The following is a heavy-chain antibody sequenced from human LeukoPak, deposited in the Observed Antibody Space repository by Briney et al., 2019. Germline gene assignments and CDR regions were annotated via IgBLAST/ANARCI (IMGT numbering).Heavy chain of an antibody. J-gene: IGHJ4*02. CDR1: GGSISSGDYY. CDR2: ISYSGST. V-gene: IGHV4-30-4*08. D-gene: IGHD3-3*01. CDR3: ARGLEDGVVIYFDY. Sequence: PSQTLSLTCTVSGGSISSGDYYWSWIRQPPGKGLEWIGCISYSGSTYYNPSLKSRVTISVDTSKNQFSLRLSSVTAVDTAMYYCARGLEDGVVIYFDYWGQGTLVTVPS.